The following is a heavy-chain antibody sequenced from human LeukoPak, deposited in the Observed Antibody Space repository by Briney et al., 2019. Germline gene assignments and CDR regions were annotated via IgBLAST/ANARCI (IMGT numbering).Heavy chain of an antibody. CDR3: ARVRVAAAGTGDFDY. Sequence: PSETLSLTCTVSGGSISSGGYYWSWLRQHPGKGLEWIGFIYHSGSTYYNPSLRSRVSISVDTSKNQFSLKLSSVTAADTAVYYCARVRVAAAGTGDFDYWGQGTLVTVSS. D-gene: IGHD6-13*01. V-gene: IGHV4-31*03. CDR1: GGSISSGGYY. J-gene: IGHJ4*02. CDR2: IYHSGST.